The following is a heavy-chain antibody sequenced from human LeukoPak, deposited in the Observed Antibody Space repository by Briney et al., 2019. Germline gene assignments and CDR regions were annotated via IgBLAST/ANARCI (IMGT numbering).Heavy chain of an antibody. V-gene: IGHV1-69*06. D-gene: IGHD3-22*01. J-gene: IGHJ4*02. CDR1: GGTFSSYA. CDR2: IIPIFGTA. Sequence: GASVKVSCKASGGTFSSYAISWVRQAPGQGLDWMGGIIPIFGTANYAQKFQGRVTITADKSTSTAYMELSSLRSEDTAVYYCARTHSDYYDSSGYYDYWGQGTLVTVSS. CDR3: ARTHSDYYDSSGYYDY.